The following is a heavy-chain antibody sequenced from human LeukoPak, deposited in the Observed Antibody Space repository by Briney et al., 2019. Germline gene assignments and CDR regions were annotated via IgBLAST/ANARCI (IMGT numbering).Heavy chain of an antibody. J-gene: IGHJ3*01. CDR2: IHTSGSN. Sequence: PSETLSLTCAVSGVSISPYYWAWIRQPPGKGLEWIGYIHTSGSNNQYPSLKSRVTISVDTPKNQFSLKLSSVTAADTAVYYCARVMTTATTWAFDVWGQGTMVTVFS. CDR1: GVSISPYY. V-gene: IGHV4-4*09. CDR3: ARVMTTATTWAFDV. D-gene: IGHD4-17*01.